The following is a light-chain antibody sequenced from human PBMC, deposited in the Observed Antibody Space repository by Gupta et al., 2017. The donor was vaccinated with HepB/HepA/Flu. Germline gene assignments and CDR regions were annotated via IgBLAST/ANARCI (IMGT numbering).Light chain of an antibody. V-gene: IGKV1-9*01. J-gene: IGKJ4*01. CDR1: QGISTY. CDR3: QQVDRYPLN. CDR2: AAS. Sequence: DIQLTQSPSFLSASVGDRVTITCRASQGISTYLAWYQQKPRKAPKLLIYAASTLESGVPSRFSGGGSGTEFTLTISSLQHEDCATYYCQQVDRYPLNFGGGTKVEIK.